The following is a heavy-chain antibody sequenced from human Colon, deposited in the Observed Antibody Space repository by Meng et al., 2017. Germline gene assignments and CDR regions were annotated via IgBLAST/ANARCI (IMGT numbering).Heavy chain of an antibody. CDR2: IWYDDGSIK. Sequence: QVQLVESGGGVVQPGGSLRLSCAASGFTFSYYGMHWVRQAPGKGLEWGAVIWYDDGSIKYYGDSVKGRFTISRDNSKNMLYLQMNSLRAEDTAVYYCATTRGDYAWENWGQGTLVTVSS. CDR1: GFTFSYYG. CDR3: ATTRGDYAWEN. J-gene: IGHJ4*02. V-gene: IGHV3-33*01. D-gene: IGHD3-16*01.